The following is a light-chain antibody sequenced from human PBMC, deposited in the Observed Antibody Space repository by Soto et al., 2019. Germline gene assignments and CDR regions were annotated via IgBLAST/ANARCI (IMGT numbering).Light chain of an antibody. CDR3: QQYGNSPIT. J-gene: IGKJ5*01. CDR1: QSVSSN. V-gene: IGKV3D-15*01. CDR2: GAS. Sequence: EIVMTQSPATLSVSPGERATLSCRASQSVSSNLAWYQQKPGQAPRLLIYGASTRATGVPDRFVGRGSGTDFSLTINRLEPEDFAVYYCQQYGNSPITFGQGTRLEIK.